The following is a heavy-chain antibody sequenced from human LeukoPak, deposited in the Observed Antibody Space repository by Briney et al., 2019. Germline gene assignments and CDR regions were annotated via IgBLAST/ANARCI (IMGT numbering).Heavy chain of an antibody. CDR2: INHSGST. Sequence: SETLSLTCAVYGGSFSGYYWSWIRQPPGKGLEWIGEINHSGSTNYNPSLKSRVTISVDTSKNQFSLKLSSVTAADTAVYYCARRAAYGSGRYWFDPWGQGTLVTVSS. CDR3: ARRAAYGSGRYWFDP. CDR1: GGSFSGYY. J-gene: IGHJ5*02. V-gene: IGHV4-34*01. D-gene: IGHD3-10*01.